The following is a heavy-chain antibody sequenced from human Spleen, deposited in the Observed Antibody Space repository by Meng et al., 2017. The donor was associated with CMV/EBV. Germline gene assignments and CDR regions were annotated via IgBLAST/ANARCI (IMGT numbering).Heavy chain of an antibody. D-gene: IGHD2-2*03. CDR3: ARVDIVVVPAAPSPWYFDL. CDR2: IYYSGRA. V-gene: IGHV4-31*02. J-gene: IGHJ2*01. Sequence: RGLSYCWTWLRQPPWKGLEWIAYIYYSGRAYYTPSLKSRVAISVDTSRNRFSLMLTSVTVADTAVYYCARVDIVVVPAAPSPWYFDLWGRGTLVTVSS. CDR1: RGLSYC.